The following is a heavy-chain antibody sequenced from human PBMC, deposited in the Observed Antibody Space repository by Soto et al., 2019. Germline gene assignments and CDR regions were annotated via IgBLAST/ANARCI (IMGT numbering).Heavy chain of an antibody. CDR3: ARVSSSWYYFED. J-gene: IGHJ4*02. CDR2: IYYSGST. Sequence: SETLSRTCTVSCGSISSYYWSCIRQPPWKGLEWIGYIYYSGSTNYNPSLKSRVTISVDTSKNQFSLKLSSVTAADTAVYYCARVSSSWYYFEDWGQGTMVTVSS. D-gene: IGHD6-13*01. CDR1: CGSISSYY. V-gene: IGHV4-59*01.